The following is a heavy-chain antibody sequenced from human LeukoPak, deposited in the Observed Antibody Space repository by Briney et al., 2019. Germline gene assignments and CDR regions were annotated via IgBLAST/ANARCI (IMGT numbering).Heavy chain of an antibody. D-gene: IGHD3-9*01. CDR3: AKGTTYYDILTGYGYPYYFDY. V-gene: IGHV3-23*01. CDR2: LSGSGGSK. CDR1: GFAFSKYA. J-gene: IGHJ4*02. Sequence: PGGSLRLSCAASGFAFSKYAISWVRQAPGKGLEWVSALSGSGGSKYYADSVKGRFTISRDNSKNTLYVQMNSLRAEDTATYYCAKGTTYYDILTGYGYPYYFDYWGQGTLVTVSS.